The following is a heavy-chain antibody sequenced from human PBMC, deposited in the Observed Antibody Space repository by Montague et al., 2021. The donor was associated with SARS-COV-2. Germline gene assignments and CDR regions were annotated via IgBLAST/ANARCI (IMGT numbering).Heavy chain of an antibody. D-gene: IGHD1-26*01. J-gene: IGHJ4*02. CDR2: SCYMSEWNN. CDR1: GDSVAGVRAR. V-gene: IGHV6-1*01. CDR3: ARTSASSDY. Sequence: CAISGDSVAGVRARRRSVGQSPSLHSGRLGGSCYMSEWNNDYAVSVKSRITINPDTSKNQISLQLNSVTPEDTAVYYCARTSASSDYWGQGTLVTVSS.